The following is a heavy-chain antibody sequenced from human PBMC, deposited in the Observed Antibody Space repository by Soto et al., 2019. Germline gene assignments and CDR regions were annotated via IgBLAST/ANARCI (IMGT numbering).Heavy chain of an antibody. D-gene: IGHD6-19*01. CDR1: GFTFSDYT. CDR2: ILSDYNT. J-gene: IGHJ4*02. CDR3: AGRTSGYFGY. V-gene: IGHV3-23*03. Sequence: EVQLLESGGGLVQPGGSLTLSCAASGFTFSDYTMSWVRQAPGKVLECISVILSDYNTYYAGSVRGRFTISRDNSKNTLYLERNSRRAEDTAVYYCAGRTSGYFGYWGQGALVTVSS.